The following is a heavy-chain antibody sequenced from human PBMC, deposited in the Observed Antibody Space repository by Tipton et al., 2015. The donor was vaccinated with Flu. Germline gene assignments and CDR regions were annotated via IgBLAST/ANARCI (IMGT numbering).Heavy chain of an antibody. CDR2: IKEDGGEK. Sequence: SLRLSCAASGFTFSSYWMSWVRQAPGKGLEWVANIKEDGGEKHYVDSLKGRFTISRDNAKNLMYLQMNSLRVEDTAVYYCAREGSGWDRDGLDVWGQGTTVTISS. J-gene: IGHJ6*02. D-gene: IGHD6-19*01. V-gene: IGHV3-7*01. CDR3: AREGSGWDRDGLDV. CDR1: GFTFSSYW.